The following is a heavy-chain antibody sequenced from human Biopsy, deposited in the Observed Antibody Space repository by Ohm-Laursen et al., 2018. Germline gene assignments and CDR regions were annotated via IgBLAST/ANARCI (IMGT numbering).Heavy chain of an antibody. J-gene: IGHJ5*02. CDR1: GGTFNNDA. CDR3: ARADPPLFYYGSGSSNWFDP. Sequence: ASVKVSCKSSGGTFNNDAFTWVRQAPGQGPEWIGGIIPMFDSARYAQNFQGRVTMTRNTSISTAYMELSSLRSEDTAVYFCARADPPLFYYGSGSSNWFDPWGQGTLITVSS. V-gene: IGHV1-69*05. CDR2: IIPMFDSA. D-gene: IGHD3-10*01.